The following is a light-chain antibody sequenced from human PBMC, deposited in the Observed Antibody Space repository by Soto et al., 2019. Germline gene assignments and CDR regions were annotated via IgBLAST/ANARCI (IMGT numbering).Light chain of an antibody. CDR3: QQYNGYPHT. Sequence: DIQMTQSPSTLSASVGDRVTITCRASQSISTWLAWYQQKPGKAPKLLIYKASRLRNGVPSRFSGSGSGTEFTLTIYSLQPADFASYYCQQYNGYPHTFGQGTKLEIK. CDR1: QSISTW. J-gene: IGKJ2*01. V-gene: IGKV1-5*03. CDR2: KAS.